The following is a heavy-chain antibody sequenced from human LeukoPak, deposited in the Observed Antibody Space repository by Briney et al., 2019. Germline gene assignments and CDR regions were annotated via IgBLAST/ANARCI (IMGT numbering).Heavy chain of an antibody. CDR2: INHSGST. V-gene: IGHV4-34*01. D-gene: IGHD3-10*01. J-gene: IGHJ5*02. CDR3: ARPRYGSGSYYNRRGSNWFDP. Sequence: SETLSLTCTVSGGSMSSYYWSWIRQPPGKGLEWIGEINHSGSTNYNPSLKSRVTISVDTSKNQFSLKLSSVTAADTAVYYCARPRYGSGSYYNRRGSNWFDPWGQGTLVTVSS. CDR1: GGSMSSYY.